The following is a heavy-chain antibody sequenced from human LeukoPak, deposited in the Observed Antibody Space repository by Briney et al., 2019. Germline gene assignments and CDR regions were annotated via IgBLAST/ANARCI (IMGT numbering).Heavy chain of an antibody. V-gene: IGHV3-7*03. Sequence: GGSLRLSCAACGVTFTSLWRSWGGQAPGEGLEWVSSINPLGSDTRYADSVRGRFTISRDNAKNSLFLQMNSLRVEDTATYYCAGEPRQLAYWGQGTLVTVSS. CDR3: AGEPRQLAY. J-gene: IGHJ4*02. CDR2: INPLGSDT. CDR1: GVTFTSLW. D-gene: IGHD6-6*01.